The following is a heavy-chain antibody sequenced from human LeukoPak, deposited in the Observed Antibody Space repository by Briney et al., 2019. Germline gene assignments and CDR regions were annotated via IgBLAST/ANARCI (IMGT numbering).Heavy chain of an antibody. CDR1: GYTFINYY. D-gene: IGHD3-10*01. J-gene: IGHJ6*02. CDR3: AREGYGSGRRLGMDV. Sequence: ASVKVSCKASGYTFINYYIHWVRQAPGQGLEWMGVINLSGGSTNYAQKIQGRVTLTSDTSTSTVYMELSSLRSDDTSVYYCAREGYGSGRRLGMDVWGQGTTVTVSS. V-gene: IGHV1-46*01. CDR2: INLSGGST.